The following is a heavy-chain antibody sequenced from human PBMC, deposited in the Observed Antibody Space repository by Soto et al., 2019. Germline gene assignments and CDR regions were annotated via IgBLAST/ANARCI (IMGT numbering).Heavy chain of an antibody. V-gene: IGHV1-18*01. CDR2: INPNSGHT. Sequence: QIQQLQSGAEVKKPGTSVKVSCQASGYIFTTYGIIGVRQAPGQGLEWMGWINPNSGHTNYAQNLKDRVTMTTDTSTNTAYMELRSLRSNDTAVYFCARGQVVNFDNWFDPWGQGTLVTVSS. CDR3: ARGQVVNFDNWFDP. D-gene: IGHD3-22*01. CDR1: GYIFTTYG. J-gene: IGHJ5*02.